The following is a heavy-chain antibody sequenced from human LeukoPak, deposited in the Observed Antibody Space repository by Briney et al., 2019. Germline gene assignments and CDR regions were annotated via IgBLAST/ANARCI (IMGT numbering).Heavy chain of an antibody. D-gene: IGHD6-13*01. CDR3: ARYGAAGHPRYYFDY. V-gene: IGHV4-34*01. Sequence: SETLSLTCAVYGGSLSDYYWSWIRQSPGKGLEWIGEINHSGSTKYNPSLKSRITISVDTSNNQFSLKLSSVTAADTAVYYCARYGAAGHPRYYFDYWAREPWSPSPQ. CDR1: GGSLSDYY. CDR2: INHSGST. J-gene: IGHJ4*02.